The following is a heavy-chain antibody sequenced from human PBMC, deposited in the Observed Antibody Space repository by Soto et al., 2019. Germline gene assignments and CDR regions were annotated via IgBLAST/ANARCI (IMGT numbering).Heavy chain of an antibody. Sequence: ASVKVSSKASGYIFATYGVSWARQAPGQGLEWVGWISTKNGDANYAQKFRGRVTMTTDTSTGTAYLELWSLISDDTAVYYCARGFFGDVLFEYWGQGTLVTVSS. CDR2: ISTKNGDA. V-gene: IGHV1-18*01. CDR3: ARGFFGDVLFEY. CDR1: GYIFATYG. J-gene: IGHJ4*02. D-gene: IGHD3-10*01.